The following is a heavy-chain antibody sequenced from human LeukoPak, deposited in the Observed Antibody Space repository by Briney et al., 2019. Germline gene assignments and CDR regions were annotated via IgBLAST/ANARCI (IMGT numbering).Heavy chain of an antibody. CDR3: ASGMYSTSSYYYDSSGYQGLYYFDY. Sequence: SVKVSCEASGGTFSSYAISWVRQAPGQGLEWMRRIIPIFGTANYAQKFQGRVTITTDESTSTAYMELSSLRSEDTAVYYCASGMYSTSSYYYDSSGYQGLYYFDYWGQGTLVTVSS. V-gene: IGHV1-69*05. D-gene: IGHD3-22*01. CDR2: IIPIFGTA. J-gene: IGHJ4*02. CDR1: GGTFSSYA.